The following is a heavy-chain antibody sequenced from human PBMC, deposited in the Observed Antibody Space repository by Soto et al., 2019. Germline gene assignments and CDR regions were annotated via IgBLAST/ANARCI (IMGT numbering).Heavy chain of an antibody. D-gene: IGHD2-15*01. J-gene: IGHJ4*02. V-gene: IGHV3-48*01. Sequence: GGSLRLSCAASGFTFSSYSMNWVRQAPGKGLEWVSYISSSSSTIYYADSVKGRFTISRDNAKNSLYLQMNSLRAEDTAVYYCARQVRVAATRDNRFDYWGQGTLVTVSS. CDR2: ISSSSSTI. CDR3: ARQVRVAATRDNRFDY. CDR1: GFTFSSYS.